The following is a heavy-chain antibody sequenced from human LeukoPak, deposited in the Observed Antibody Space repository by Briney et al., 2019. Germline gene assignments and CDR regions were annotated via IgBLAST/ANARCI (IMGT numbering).Heavy chain of an antibody. CDR1: GYTFTGYY. V-gene: IGHV1-2*02. D-gene: IGHD4-17*01. CDR3: AREISDYANWFDP. CDR2: INPNSGGT. Sequence: APVKVSCKASGYTFTGYYMHWVRQAPGQGLEWMGWINPNSGGTNYAQKFQGRVTMTRDTSISTAYMELSRLRSDDTAVYYCAREISDYANWFDPWGQGTLVTVSS. J-gene: IGHJ5*02.